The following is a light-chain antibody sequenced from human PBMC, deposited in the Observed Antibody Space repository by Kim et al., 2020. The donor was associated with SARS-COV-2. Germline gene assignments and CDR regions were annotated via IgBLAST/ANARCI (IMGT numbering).Light chain of an antibody. V-gene: IGLV3-19*01. CDR1: SLRSYY. J-gene: IGLJ2*01. Sequence: SSELTQDPAVSVALGQTVRITCQGDSLRSYYATRYQQKPGQAPIVVIYGKNNRPSGIPDRFSGSSSGNTASLTITGTQAGDEADYYCNSRDSNDNVLFGGGTKLTVL. CDR3: NSRDSNDNVL. CDR2: GKN.